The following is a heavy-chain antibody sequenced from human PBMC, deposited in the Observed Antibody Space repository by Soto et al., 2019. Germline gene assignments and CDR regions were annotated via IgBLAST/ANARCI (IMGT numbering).Heavy chain of an antibody. V-gene: IGHV4-39*01. J-gene: IGHJ6*03. CDR3: ATHKGGGSSTNYYYYMDV. CDR2: NYYSGST. CDR1: GSSISRSSYY. Sequence: QLQLQESGPGLVKPSETLSLTCTVSGSSISRSSYYWGWIRQPPGKGLGWIGTNYYSGSTYYNPSLRSRVTMSVATSKNQFSLTQKSVAAADTAVYYCATHKGGGSSTNYYYYMDVWGKGTTVTVSS. D-gene: IGHD3-10*01.